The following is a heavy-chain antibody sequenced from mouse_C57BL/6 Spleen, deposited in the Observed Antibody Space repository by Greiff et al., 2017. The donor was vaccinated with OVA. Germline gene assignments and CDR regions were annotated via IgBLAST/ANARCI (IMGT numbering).Heavy chain of an antibody. V-gene: IGHV3-6*01. CDR1: GYSITSGYY. CDR3: ARGYYGTFDV. J-gene: IGHJ1*03. D-gene: IGHD1-1*01. Sequence: EVKLQESGPGLVKPSQSLSLTCSVTGYSITSGYYWNWIRQFPGNKLEWMGYISYDGSNNYNPSLKNRISITRDTSKNQFFLKLNSVTTEDTATYYCARGYYGTFDVWGTGTTVTVSS. CDR2: ISYDGSN.